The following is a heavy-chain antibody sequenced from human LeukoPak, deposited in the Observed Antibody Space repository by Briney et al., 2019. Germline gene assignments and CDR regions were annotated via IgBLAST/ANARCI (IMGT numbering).Heavy chain of an antibody. CDR1: GGTFSSYA. J-gene: IGHJ6*03. Sequence: SVKVSCKAPGGTFSSYAISWVRQAPGQGLEWMGGIIPIFGTANYAQKFQGRVTITTDESTSTAYMELSSLRSEDTAVYYCARASGIANYYYYYMDVWGKGTTVTVSS. V-gene: IGHV1-69*05. CDR2: IIPIFGTA. D-gene: IGHD6-25*01. CDR3: ARASGIANYYYYYMDV.